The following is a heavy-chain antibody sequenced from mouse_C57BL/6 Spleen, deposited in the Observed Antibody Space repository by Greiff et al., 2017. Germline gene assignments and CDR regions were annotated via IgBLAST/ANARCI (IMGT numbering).Heavy chain of an antibody. J-gene: IGHJ4*01. CDR2: INSGGNYT. V-gene: IGHV5-6*01. D-gene: IGHD2-5*01. Sequence: EVMLVESGGDLVKPGGSLKLSCAASGFTFSSYGMSWVRQPPDKRLEWVATINSGGNYTYYPDSVKGRFTISRDNAKNTLYLQMSSLTAEDPAMYYCARQDYSNYENYAMDYWGQGASVTVSS. CDR3: ARQDYSNYENYAMDY. CDR1: GFTFSSYG.